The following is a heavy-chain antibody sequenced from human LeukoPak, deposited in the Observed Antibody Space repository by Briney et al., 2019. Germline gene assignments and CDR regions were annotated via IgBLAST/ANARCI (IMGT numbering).Heavy chain of an antibody. CDR2: INHSGST. CDR3: ARVGAPHYYGMDV. V-gene: IGHV4-34*01. CDR1: GGSFSGYY. D-gene: IGHD4-17*01. Sequence: SETLSLTCAVYGGSFSGYYWSWIRQPPGKGLEWIGEINHSGSTNYNLSLKSRVTISVDTSKNQFSLKLSSVTAADTAVYYCARVGAPHYYGMDVWGKGTTVTVSS. J-gene: IGHJ6*04.